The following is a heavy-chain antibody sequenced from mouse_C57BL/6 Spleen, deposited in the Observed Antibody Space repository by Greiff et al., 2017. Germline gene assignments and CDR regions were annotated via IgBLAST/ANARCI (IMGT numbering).Heavy chain of an antibody. V-gene: IGHV1-74*01. D-gene: IGHD1-1*01. J-gene: IGHJ2*01. CDR3: ATFITTVVAKGY. CDR1: GYTFTSYW. Sequence: QVQLQQPGAELVKPGASVKVSCKASGYTFTSYWMHWVKQRPGQGLEWIGRIHPSDSDTNYNQKFKGKATLTVDKSSSTAYMQLSSLTSEYSAVYYCATFITTVVAKGYWGQGTTLTVSS. CDR2: IHPSDSDT.